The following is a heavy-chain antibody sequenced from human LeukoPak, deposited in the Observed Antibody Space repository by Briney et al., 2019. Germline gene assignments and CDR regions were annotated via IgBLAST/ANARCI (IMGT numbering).Heavy chain of an antibody. CDR2: INPNSGGT. D-gene: IGHD2-15*01. J-gene: IGHJ4*02. CDR3: ARHIPDWGYSLDY. CDR1: GYTFTGYY. Sequence: ASAKVSCKASGYTFTGYYMHWVRQAPGQGLEWMGWINPNSGGTNYAQKFQGRVTMTRDTSISTAYMELSRLRSDDTAVYYCARHIPDWGYSLDYWGQGTLVTVSS. V-gene: IGHV1-2*02.